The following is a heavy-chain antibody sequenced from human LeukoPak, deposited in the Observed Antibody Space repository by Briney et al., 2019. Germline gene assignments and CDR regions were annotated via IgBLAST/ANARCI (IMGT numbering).Heavy chain of an antibody. Sequence: GGSLRLSCAASGFTFSSYTMNWVRQAPGKGLEWVSSISSSGSYIYYADSVKGRFTISRDNAKTSLYLQMNSLRAEDTAVYYCARGRRRIAAAGATPPAPYFDYWGQGTLVTVSS. D-gene: IGHD6-13*01. CDR2: ISSSGSYI. CDR3: ARGRRRIAAAGATPPAPYFDY. CDR1: GFTFSSYT. V-gene: IGHV3-21*01. J-gene: IGHJ4*02.